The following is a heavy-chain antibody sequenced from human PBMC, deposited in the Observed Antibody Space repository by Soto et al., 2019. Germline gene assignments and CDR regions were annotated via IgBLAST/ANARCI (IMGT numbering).Heavy chain of an antibody. CDR2: IYHRGTT. Sequence: PSGTLSLTCTVSGGSISTGGHYWNWIRQYPGKGLDWIGYIYHRGTTSYSPSLKSRVTISIDTSKNQFSLKLTSVTAADTAVYYCARDSTVIVGANSGFDPWGQGTLVTVSS. CDR1: GGSISTGGHY. D-gene: IGHD1-26*01. CDR3: ARDSTVIVGANSGFDP. V-gene: IGHV4-31*03. J-gene: IGHJ5*02.